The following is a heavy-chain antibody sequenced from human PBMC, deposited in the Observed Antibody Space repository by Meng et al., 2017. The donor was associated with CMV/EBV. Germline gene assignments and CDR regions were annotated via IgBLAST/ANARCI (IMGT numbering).Heavy chain of an antibody. CDR1: GFTFSSYS. J-gene: IGHJ4*02. Sequence: GESLKISCAASGFTFSSYSMNWVRQAPGKGPEWVSYTSSSSSTIYYADSVKGRFTISRDNAKNSLYLQMNSLRAEDTAVYYCARDGGYCTNGVCYPDYWGQGTLVTVSS. CDR2: TSSSSSTI. CDR3: ARDGGYCTNGVCYPDY. V-gene: IGHV3-48*04. D-gene: IGHD2-8*01.